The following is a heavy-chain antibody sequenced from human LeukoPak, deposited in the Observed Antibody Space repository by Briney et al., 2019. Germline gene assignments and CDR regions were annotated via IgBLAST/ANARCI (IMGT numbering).Heavy chain of an antibody. V-gene: IGHV3-11*01. J-gene: IGHJ3*02. CDR1: GFIFSDYY. CDR2: ISSSGSTI. D-gene: IGHD3-22*01. Sequence: PGGSLRPSCAASGFIFSDYYINWIRQAPGKGLEWVSYISSSGSTIYYADSVKGRLTISRDNAKNSLFLQMNSLRAEDTAVYYCARGRYYYDSSGHDAFDIWGQGTMVTVSS. CDR3: ARGRYYYDSSGHDAFDI.